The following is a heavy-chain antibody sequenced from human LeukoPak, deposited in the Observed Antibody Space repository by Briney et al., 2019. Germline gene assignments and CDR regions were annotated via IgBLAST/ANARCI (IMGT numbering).Heavy chain of an antibody. CDR1: GGSISSGDYY. CDR3: ARGKDYDSSGTKEAFDI. J-gene: IGHJ3*02. V-gene: IGHV4-30-4*01. Sequence: SETLSLTCTVSGGSISSGDYYWSWIRQPPGKGLEWIGYIYYSGSTYYNPSLKSRVTISVDTSKNQFSLKLSSVTAADTAVYYCARGKDYDSSGTKEAFDIWGQGTMVTVSS. CDR2: IYYSGST. D-gene: IGHD3-22*01.